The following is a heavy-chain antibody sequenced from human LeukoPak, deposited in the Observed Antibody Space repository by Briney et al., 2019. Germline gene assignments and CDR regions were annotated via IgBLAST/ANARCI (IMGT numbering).Heavy chain of an antibody. J-gene: IGHJ3*02. Sequence: PSETLSLTCTVSGGSISSYYWSWIRQPAGKGLEWIGRIYTSGSTNYNPSLKSRVTMSVDTSKNQFSLKLSSVTAADTAVYYSARERDYYDSRDAFDIWDQGTMVTVSS. CDR2: IYTSGST. V-gene: IGHV4-4*07. CDR1: GGSISSYY. D-gene: IGHD3-22*01. CDR3: ARERDYYDSRDAFDI.